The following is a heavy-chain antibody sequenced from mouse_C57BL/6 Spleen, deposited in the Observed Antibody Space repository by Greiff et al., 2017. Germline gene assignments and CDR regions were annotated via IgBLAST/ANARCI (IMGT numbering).Heavy chain of an antibody. CDR1: GYTFTSYW. Sequence: QVQLQQPGAELVKPGASVKMSCKASGYTFTSYWITWVKQRPGQGLEWIGDIYPGSGSTNYNEKFKSKATLTVDTASSTAYMQLSSLTSEYSAVYYCARDYYGRGAMDYWGQGTSVTVSS. V-gene: IGHV1-55*01. D-gene: IGHD1-1*01. J-gene: IGHJ4*01. CDR3: ARDYYGRGAMDY. CDR2: IYPGSGST.